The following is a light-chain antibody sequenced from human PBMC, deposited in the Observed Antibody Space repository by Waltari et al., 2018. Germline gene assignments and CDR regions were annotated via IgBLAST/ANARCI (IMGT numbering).Light chain of an antibody. V-gene: IGLV1-44*01. CDR1: SSHIGSNI. CDR2: SNK. J-gene: IGLJ3*02. CDR3: AAWDDSLNGWV. Sequence: QSVLTQPPSASGTPGQRVTISCSGSSSHIGSNIVNWYQQFPGTAPKLLIYSNKQRPSGVPDRFSGSKSGTSGSLAISGLRSEDEADYFCAAWDDSLNGWVFGGGTKLTVL.